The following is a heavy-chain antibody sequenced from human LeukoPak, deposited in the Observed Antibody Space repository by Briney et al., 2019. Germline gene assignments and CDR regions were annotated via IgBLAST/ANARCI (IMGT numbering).Heavy chain of an antibody. J-gene: IGHJ4*02. CDR3: ARLLDNYWDFDY. V-gene: IGHV4-59*08. D-gene: IGHD1-1*01. Sequence: SETLSLTCTVSGGSISNYYWSWLRQPPGKGLDWIGYIYSSGRTNYNPSLKSRVAISVDLSKNQFSLNLSSVTAADTAVYYCARLLDNYWDFDYWGQGTLVTVSS. CDR2: IYSSGRT. CDR1: GGSISNYY.